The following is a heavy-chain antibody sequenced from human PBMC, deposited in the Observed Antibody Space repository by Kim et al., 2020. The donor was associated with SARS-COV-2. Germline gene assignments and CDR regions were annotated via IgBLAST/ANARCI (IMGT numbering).Heavy chain of an antibody. Sequence: GGSLRHSCSASGFTFADSWMIWVRRAPGKGLEWVANINQDGNQRQYLDSVTGRFTVSRNNAQESLFLQMSSLRSDDTATYYCAKPWSRGFVNWGQGSLVIVSS. V-gene: IGHV3-7*05. CDR1: GFTFADSW. CDR3: AKPWSRGFVN. D-gene: IGHD3-3*01. CDR2: INQDGNQR. J-gene: IGHJ4*02.